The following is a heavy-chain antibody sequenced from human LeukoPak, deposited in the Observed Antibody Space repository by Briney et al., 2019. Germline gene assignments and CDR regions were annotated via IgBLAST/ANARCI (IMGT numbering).Heavy chain of an antibody. CDR2: IYDGDGT. D-gene: IGHD1-1*01. CDR1: GFTVSSNY. Sequence: GGSLRLSCAASGFTVSSNYMSWVRQAPGKGLEWVSVIYDGDGTYYADSVKGRFTISRDNSKNTLYLQMNSLRAEDTAVYYCAKGPRAPARRVHYYYYYMDVWGKGTTVTVSS. J-gene: IGHJ6*03. CDR3: AKGPRAPARRVHYYYYYMDV. V-gene: IGHV3-53*01.